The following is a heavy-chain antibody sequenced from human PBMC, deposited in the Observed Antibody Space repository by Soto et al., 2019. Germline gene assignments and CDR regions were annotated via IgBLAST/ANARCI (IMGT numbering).Heavy chain of an antibody. CDR3: ARPKGSYSSGYYYFDY. V-gene: IGHV1-69*01. CDR1: GGTFSTYA. J-gene: IGHJ4*02. CDR2: IIPLFGTA. D-gene: IGHD6-19*01. Sequence: QVQLVQSGAEVKQPGSSVKVSCKTSGGTFSTYAIYWVRQAPGQGLEWMGAIIPLFGTADYAQKFQGRVTIPADESTRTAYMELSSLRSEDTAVYYCARPKGSYSSGYYYFDYWGQGTLVTVSS.